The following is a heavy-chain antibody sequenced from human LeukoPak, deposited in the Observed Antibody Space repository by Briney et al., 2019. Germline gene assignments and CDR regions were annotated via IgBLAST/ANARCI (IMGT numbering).Heavy chain of an antibody. CDR1: GYNLTELS. J-gene: IGHJ3*02. Sequence: GASVKVSCKVSGYNLTELSMHWVRQAPGKGLEWMGGFDPEDGETIYAQKFQGRVTMTEDTSTDTAYMELSSLRSEDTAVYYCATGEKWELRGDAFDIWGQGTMVTVSS. D-gene: IGHD1-26*01. CDR3: ATGEKWELRGDAFDI. CDR2: FDPEDGET. V-gene: IGHV1-24*01.